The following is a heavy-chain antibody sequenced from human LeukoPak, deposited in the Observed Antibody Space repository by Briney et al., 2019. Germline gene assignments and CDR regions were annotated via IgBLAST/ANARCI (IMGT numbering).Heavy chain of an antibody. Sequence: GGSLRLSCAASGFTFSSYWMHWVRQAPGEGLVWVSRINSDGSSTSYADSVKGRFTISRDNSKNTLYMQMNSLRVEDTAVYYCATAPRGGDYEDYWGQGTLVTVSS. CDR1: GFTFSSYW. CDR2: INSDGSST. J-gene: IGHJ4*02. V-gene: IGHV3-74*01. CDR3: ATAPRGGDYEDY. D-gene: IGHD4-17*01.